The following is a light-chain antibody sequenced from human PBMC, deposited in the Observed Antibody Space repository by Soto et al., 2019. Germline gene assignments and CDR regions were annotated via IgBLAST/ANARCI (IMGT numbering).Light chain of an antibody. Sequence: DIQMTQSPSTLSASVGDRVTITCRASQNINDWLAWYQQKPGKAPKLLISDAFNLASGVPSSFSGSRSGTEFTLTISSLQPDDFATYYCQQFNSYPWTFGQGTRLEIK. CDR1: QNINDW. CDR3: QQFNSYPWT. J-gene: IGKJ1*01. CDR2: DAF. V-gene: IGKV1-5*01.